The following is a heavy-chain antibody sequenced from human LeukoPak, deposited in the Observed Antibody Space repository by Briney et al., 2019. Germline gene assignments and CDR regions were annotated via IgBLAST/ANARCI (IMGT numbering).Heavy chain of an antibody. J-gene: IGHJ3*02. CDR1: GFSFSSCG. D-gene: IGHD3-22*01. V-gene: IGHV3-33*01. Sequence: GGSLRLSCAASGFSFSSCGMHWVRQAPGKGLEWVAFIWYDGSDEYYADSVKGRFTISRDNSKNTLYLQMNSLRAEDTAVYYCARGYYDSSGYQASDIWGQGTMVTASS. CDR2: IWYDGSDE. CDR3: ARGYYDSSGYQASDI.